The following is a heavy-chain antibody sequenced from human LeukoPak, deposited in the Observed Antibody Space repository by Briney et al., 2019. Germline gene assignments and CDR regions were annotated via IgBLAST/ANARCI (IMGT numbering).Heavy chain of an antibody. D-gene: IGHD2-2*01. J-gene: IGHJ4*02. V-gene: IGHV3-15*01. CDR2: IKSKTDGGTT. CDR1: GFTFSNAW. Sequence: GGSLRLSCAASGFTFSNAWMSWVRQAQGKGLEWVGRIKSKTDGGTTDYAAPVKGRFTISRDDSKNTLYLQMNSLKTEDTAVYYCTTPVVPAEFDYWGQGTLVTVSS. CDR3: TTPVVPAEFDY.